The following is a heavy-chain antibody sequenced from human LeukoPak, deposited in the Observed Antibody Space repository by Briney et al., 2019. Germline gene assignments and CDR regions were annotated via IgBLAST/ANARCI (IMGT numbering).Heavy chain of an antibody. V-gene: IGHV4-59*01. Sequence: PSDTLSLTCTVSGGSISSYYWSWIRQPPGKGLEWIGYIYYSGNTNYNPSLKSRVSISIDTSKNQFSLQLSSVTTADTAVYYCARDRDSSGLGDFDLWGRGTMCTV. CDR1: GGSISSYY. J-gene: IGHJ2*01. CDR2: IYYSGNT. CDR3: ARDRDSSGLGDFDL. D-gene: IGHD3-22*01.